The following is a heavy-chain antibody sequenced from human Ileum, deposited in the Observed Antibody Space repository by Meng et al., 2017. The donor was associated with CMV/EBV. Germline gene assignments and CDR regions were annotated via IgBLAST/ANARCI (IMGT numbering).Heavy chain of an antibody. V-gene: IGHV4-39*07. CDR1: GGSISSSGYY. CDR2: IYYSGST. Sequence: GTVSGGSISSSGYYWGWVRQPPGKGLEWTGSIYYSGSTYYNPSLKSRVTISVDTSKNQFSLEVSSVTAADAAVYYCARDRRGAAFDIWGQGTMVTVSS. J-gene: IGHJ3*02. CDR3: ARDRRGAAFDI. D-gene: IGHD1-26*01.